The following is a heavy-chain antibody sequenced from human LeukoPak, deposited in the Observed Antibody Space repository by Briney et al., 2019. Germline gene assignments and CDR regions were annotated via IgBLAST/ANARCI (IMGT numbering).Heavy chain of an antibody. CDR3: ARGGVMTVWFDP. J-gene: IGHJ5*02. Sequence: SETLSLTCAVYGGSFSGYYWSWIRQPPGKGLEWIGEINHSGSTNYNPSLKSRVTISVDTSKNQFSLKLSSVTAADTAVYYCARGGVMTVWFDPWGQGTLVTVSS. CDR1: GGSFSGYY. V-gene: IGHV4-34*01. CDR2: INHSGST. D-gene: IGHD3-16*01.